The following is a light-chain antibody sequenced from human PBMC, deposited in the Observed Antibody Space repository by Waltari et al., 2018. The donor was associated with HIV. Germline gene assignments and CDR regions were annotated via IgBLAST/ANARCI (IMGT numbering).Light chain of an antibody. CDR1: IPHTRTHP. CDR2: SNN. Sequence: QSVLTHPPSASGTPRHRVPIPCSGTIPHTRTHPVTRYQQLPGTAPKLLIYSNNQRPSGVPDRLSGSKSGTSASLAISGLQAEDEANYYCAAWDDSLIGPVFGGGTKLTGL. V-gene: IGLV1-44*01. J-gene: IGLJ3*02. CDR3: AAWDDSLIGPV.